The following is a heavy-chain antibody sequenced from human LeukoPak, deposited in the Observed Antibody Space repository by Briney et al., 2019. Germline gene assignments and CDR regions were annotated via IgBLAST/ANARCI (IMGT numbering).Heavy chain of an antibody. CDR1: GGSISSYY. CDR3: ARHGYCSGGSCYAFDY. D-gene: IGHD2-15*01. Sequence: SETLSLTCTVSGGSISSYYWGWIRQPPGKGLEWIGYIYYSGSTNYNPSLKSRVTISVDTSKNQFSLKLSSVTAADTAVYYCARHGYCSGGSCYAFDYWGQGTLVTVSS. CDR2: IYYSGST. J-gene: IGHJ4*02. V-gene: IGHV4-59*08.